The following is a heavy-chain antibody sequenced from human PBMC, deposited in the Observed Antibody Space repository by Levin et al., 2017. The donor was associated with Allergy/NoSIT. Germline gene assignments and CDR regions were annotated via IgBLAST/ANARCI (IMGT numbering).Heavy chain of an antibody. CDR3: VRDRGVVVNDY. CDR2: INPNSDVT. D-gene: IGHD3-10*01. J-gene: IGHJ4*02. V-gene: IGHV1-2*02. Sequence: ASVKVSCKASGYTFTAYYMHWVRQAPGQGLEWMGWINPNSDVTNYAQKFQGRVTMTRDTSISTAYMELSSLRSDDTAVYYCVRDRGVVVNDYWGQGTLVTVSS. CDR1: GYTFTAYY.